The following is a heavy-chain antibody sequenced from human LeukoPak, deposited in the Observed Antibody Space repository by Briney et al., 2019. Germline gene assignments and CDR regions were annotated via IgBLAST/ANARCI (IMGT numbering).Heavy chain of an antibody. CDR3: VKGMTREFDY. Sequence: GGSLRLSCAASGFTFSTYAMSWVRQAPGKGLEWVSAISGSGGSTYQSDSVKGRFTISRDNSKNTLYLQMDSLRAEDTAVYYCVKGMTREFDYWGQGTLVTVSS. D-gene: IGHD1-26*01. CDR1: GFTFSTYA. V-gene: IGHV3-23*01. CDR2: ISGSGGST. J-gene: IGHJ4*02.